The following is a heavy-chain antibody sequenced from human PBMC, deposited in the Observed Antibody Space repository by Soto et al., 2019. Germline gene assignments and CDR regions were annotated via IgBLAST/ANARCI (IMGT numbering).Heavy chain of an antibody. CDR3: ARAVGPFDY. CDR1: GFDFSTYG. Sequence: QVQLVEFGGGVVQPGRSLRLSCAASGFDFSTYGMHWVRQAPGKGLEWVAVIWYDGSNKYYADSVRGRFIISRDNSKNTLVLQLNSLRAEDTAVYYCARAVGPFDYWGQGTLVTVSS. D-gene: IGHD1-26*01. V-gene: IGHV3-33*01. J-gene: IGHJ4*02. CDR2: IWYDGSNK.